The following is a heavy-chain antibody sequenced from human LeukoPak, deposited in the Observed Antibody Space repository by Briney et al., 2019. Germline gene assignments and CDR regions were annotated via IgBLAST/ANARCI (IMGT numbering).Heavy chain of an antibody. Sequence: ASVKVSCKASGGTFSSYAISWVRQAPGQGLEWVGGIIPIFGAANYAQKFQGRVTITADESTSTAYMELSSLRSEDTAVYYCARGGTKQLWSASDYWGQGTLVTVSS. V-gene: IGHV1-69*01. D-gene: IGHD5-18*01. J-gene: IGHJ4*02. CDR2: IIPIFGAA. CDR3: ARGGTKQLWSASDY. CDR1: GGTFSSYA.